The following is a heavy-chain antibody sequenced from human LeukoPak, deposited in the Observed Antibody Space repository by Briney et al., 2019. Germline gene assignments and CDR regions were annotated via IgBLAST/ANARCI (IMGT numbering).Heavy chain of an antibody. J-gene: IGHJ4*02. CDR1: GYSISSGYY. CDR2: IYHSGSP. D-gene: IGHD1-1*01. Sequence: PSETLPLTCTVSGYSISSGYYWGWIRQPPGKGLEWIGSIYHSGSPYYNPSLKSRVTISVDTSKNHFSLKLSSVTAADTAVYYCARGNWNDVVGYYFDYWGQGTLVTVSS. CDR3: ARGNWNDVVGYYFDY. V-gene: IGHV4-38-2*02.